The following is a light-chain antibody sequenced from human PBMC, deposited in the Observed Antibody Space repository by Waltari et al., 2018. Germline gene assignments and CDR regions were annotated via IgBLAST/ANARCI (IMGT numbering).Light chain of an antibody. CDR2: EVL. Sequence: QSALTQPASVSGSLGRSISISCSGTYSNVGSYDLVSWYHQRPGEAPKLLIYEVLKRPSGISNRFSGSKSGNAASLTISALQPEDEGTYYCCSYASSSPRLIFGGGTELSVL. J-gene: IGLJ2*01. V-gene: IGLV2-23*02. CDR1: YSNVGSYDL. CDR3: CSYASSSPRLI.